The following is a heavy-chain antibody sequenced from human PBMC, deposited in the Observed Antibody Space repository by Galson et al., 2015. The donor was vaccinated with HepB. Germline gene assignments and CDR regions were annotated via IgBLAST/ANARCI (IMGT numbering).Heavy chain of an antibody. CDR2: ISGSGSTTI. CDR1: GFTFTDYY. J-gene: IGHJ4*02. D-gene: IGHD3-22*01. V-gene: IGHV3-11*04. Sequence: SLRLSCAASGFTFTDYYMSWIRQAPGKGLEWVSYISGSGSTTIFYADSAKGRFTISRDNAKNSLYLQMNSLRAEDTAVYYCARVLDSSGYYSSDYWGQGTLVTVSS. CDR3: ARVLDSSGYYSSDY.